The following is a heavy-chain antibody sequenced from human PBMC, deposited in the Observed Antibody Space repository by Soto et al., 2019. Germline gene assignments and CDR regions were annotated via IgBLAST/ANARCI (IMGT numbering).Heavy chain of an antibody. Sequence: SSETLSLTCTVSGDSISNSGYYWGWIRQPPGKGLEWIGNVYYTGITYYNPSLKSRVTTSVDTSKNQFSLNLSSVTAADTAVYYCARQRSNSAHFDYWGQGTLVTVSS. CDR1: GDSISNSGYY. CDR2: VYYTGIT. J-gene: IGHJ4*02. CDR3: ARQRSNSAHFDY. D-gene: IGHD6-6*01. V-gene: IGHV4-39*01.